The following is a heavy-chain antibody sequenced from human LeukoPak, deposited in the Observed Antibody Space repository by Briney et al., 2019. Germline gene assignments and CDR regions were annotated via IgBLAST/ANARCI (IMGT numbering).Heavy chain of an antibody. D-gene: IGHD3-3*01. CDR2: INPNSGGT. Sequence: GASVKVSCKASGYTFTGYYMHWVRQAPEQGLEWMGWINPNSGGTNYAQKFQGRVTMTRDTSISTAYMELRSLRSDDTAVYYCASSGRNTIFGVVTDAFDIWGQGTMVTVSS. CDR1: GYTFTGYY. J-gene: IGHJ3*02. CDR3: ASSGRNTIFGVVTDAFDI. V-gene: IGHV1-2*02.